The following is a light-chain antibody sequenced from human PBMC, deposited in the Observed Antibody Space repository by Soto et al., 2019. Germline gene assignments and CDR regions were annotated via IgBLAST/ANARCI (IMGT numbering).Light chain of an antibody. V-gene: IGKV3-15*01. Sequence: EIVMTQSPATLSVSPGESATLSCRASQSISSELAWYQQKPGQPPRLLIYGASTRATGVPARFTGSGSGSEFTLTISGLQSEDFALYYCQQGHNWPLTFGQGTWLEI. CDR3: QQGHNWPLT. J-gene: IGKJ2*01. CDR1: QSISSE. CDR2: GAS.